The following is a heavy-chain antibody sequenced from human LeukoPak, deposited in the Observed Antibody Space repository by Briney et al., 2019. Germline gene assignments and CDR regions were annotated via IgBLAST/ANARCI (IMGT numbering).Heavy chain of an antibody. CDR1: GFTFSNAW. CDR3: TTDKVSGWNLGY. Sequence: GGSLRLSCAASGFTFSNAWMSWVRQAPGKGLEWVGRIKSKTDGGTTDYAAPVKGRFTTSRDDSKNTLYLQMNSLKTEDTAVYYCTTDKVSGWNLGYWGQGTLVTVSS. D-gene: IGHD6-19*01. J-gene: IGHJ4*02. V-gene: IGHV3-15*01. CDR2: IKSKTDGGTT.